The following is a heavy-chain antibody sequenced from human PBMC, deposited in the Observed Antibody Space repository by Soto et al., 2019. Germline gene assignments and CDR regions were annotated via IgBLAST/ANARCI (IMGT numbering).Heavy chain of an antibody. CDR3: ARLHTYYYDSSGSLDYYYGMDV. D-gene: IGHD3-22*01. J-gene: IGHJ6*02. CDR1: GYSFTNYW. Sequence: PGESLKISCKGSGYSFTNYWIAWVRQMPGKGLEWMGIIYPGDSDTRYSPSFQGQVSISADKSISTAYLQWSSLKASDTAMYYCARLHTYYYDSSGSLDYYYGMDVWGQGTTVTVS. CDR2: IYPGDSDT. V-gene: IGHV5-51*01.